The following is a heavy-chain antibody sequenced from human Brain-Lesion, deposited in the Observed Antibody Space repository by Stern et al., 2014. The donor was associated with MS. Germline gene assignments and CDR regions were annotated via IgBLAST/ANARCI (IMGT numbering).Heavy chain of an antibody. CDR3: ATLSPGAGGNYYRHFDY. J-gene: IGHJ4*02. Sequence: QVQLVESGAEVQKPGASVKVSCKVSGYTLTELSMPWVRQAPSKGLAWMGSFDHDAGETIYAQKFKGRVTMPADTSTDTAYMELSSLRSEDTAVYYCATLSPGAGGNYYRHFDYWGQGTLVTVSS. V-gene: IGHV1-24*01. CDR2: FDHDAGET. D-gene: IGHD1-26*01. CDR1: GYTLTELS.